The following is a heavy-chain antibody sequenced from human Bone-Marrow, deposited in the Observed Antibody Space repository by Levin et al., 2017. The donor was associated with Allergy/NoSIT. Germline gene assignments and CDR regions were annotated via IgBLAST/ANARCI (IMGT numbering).Heavy chain of an antibody. Sequence: GGSLRLSCAASGFTFSSYGMHWVRQAPGKGLEWVAVISYDGSNKYYADSVKGRFTISRDNSKNTLYLQMNSLRAEDTAVYYCAKDWEVAAMYHGDYDGMDVWGQGTTVTVSS. CDR3: AKDWEVAAMYHGDYDGMDV. CDR1: GFTFSSYG. CDR2: ISYDGSNK. V-gene: IGHV3-30*18. J-gene: IGHJ6*02. D-gene: IGHD2-15*01.